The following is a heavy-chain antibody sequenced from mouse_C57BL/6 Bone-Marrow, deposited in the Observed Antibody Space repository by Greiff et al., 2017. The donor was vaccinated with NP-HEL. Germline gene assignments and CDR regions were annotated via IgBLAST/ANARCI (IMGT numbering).Heavy chain of an antibody. J-gene: IGHJ2*01. CDR1: GFSLTSYG. CDR2: IWSGGST. CDR3: ARWDDYDGVYYFDY. D-gene: IGHD2-4*01. V-gene: IGHV2-2*01. Sequence: VQLVESGPGLVQPSQSLSITCTVSGFSLTSYGVHWVRQSPGKGLEWLGVIWSGGSTDYNAAFISRLSISKDNSKSQVFFKMNSLQADDTAIYYCARWDDYDGVYYFDYWGQGTTLTVSS.